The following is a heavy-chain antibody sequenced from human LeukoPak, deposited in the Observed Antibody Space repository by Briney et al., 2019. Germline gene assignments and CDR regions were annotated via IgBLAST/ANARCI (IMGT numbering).Heavy chain of an antibody. D-gene: IGHD3-10*01. J-gene: IGHJ4*02. CDR2: ISSSSSYI. Sequence: TGGSLRLSCAASGFTFSSYSMNWVRQAPGKGLEWVSSISSSSSYIYYADSVKGRFTISRDNAKNSLYLQMNSLRAEDTAVYYCARDSGTYGSGSYADYSGQGTLVTVSS. CDR3: ARDSGTYGSGSYADY. V-gene: IGHV3-21*01. CDR1: GFTFSSYS.